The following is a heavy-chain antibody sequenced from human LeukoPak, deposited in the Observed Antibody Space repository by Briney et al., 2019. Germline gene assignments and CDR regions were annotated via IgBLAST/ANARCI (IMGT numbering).Heavy chain of an antibody. J-gene: IGHJ4*02. V-gene: IGHV3-23*01. CDR1: GFTFSSYA. Sequence: PGGSLRLSCAASGFTFSSYAMSWVRQAPGKGLEWVSAISGSGGSTYYADSVKGRFTISRDNSKNTLYLQMNSLRAEDTAVYYCAKASYYYGSGSYPVDYWGQGTLVTVSS. D-gene: IGHD3-10*01. CDR2: ISGSGGST. CDR3: AKASYYYGSGSYPVDY.